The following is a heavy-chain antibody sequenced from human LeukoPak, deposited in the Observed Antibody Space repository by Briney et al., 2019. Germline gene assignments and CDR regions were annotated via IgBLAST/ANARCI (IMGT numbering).Heavy chain of an antibody. CDR3: ARPNYYYYYIDV. CDR1: GGSISSYY. CDR2: IYYSGST. Sequence: PSETLSLTCTVSGGSISSYYWSWIRQPPGKGLEWIGYIYYSGSTNYNPSLKSRVTISVDTSKNQFSLKLSSVTAADTAVYYCARPNYYYYYIDVWGKGTPVTVSS. V-gene: IGHV4-59*08. J-gene: IGHJ6*03.